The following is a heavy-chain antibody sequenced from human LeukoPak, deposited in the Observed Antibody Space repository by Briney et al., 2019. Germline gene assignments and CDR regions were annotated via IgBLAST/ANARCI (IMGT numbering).Heavy chain of an antibody. Sequence: ASVNLSCKASVYTLTTYDITWVRLAARQGLEWMGWMNPDSGNTGYAQKFEARVTMTGDTSTGTAYMELSSLRSEDTAVYYCARGIRNDLYSDSWGQGTLITVSS. CDR2: MNPDSGNT. V-gene: IGHV1-8*01. CDR3: ARGIRNDLYSDS. J-gene: IGHJ4*02. CDR1: VYTLTTYD. D-gene: IGHD1-1*01.